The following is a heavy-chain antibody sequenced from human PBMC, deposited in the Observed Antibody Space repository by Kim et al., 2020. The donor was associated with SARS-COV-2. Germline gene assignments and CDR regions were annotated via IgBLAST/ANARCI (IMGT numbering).Heavy chain of an antibody. CDR2: INHSGST. CDR1: GGSFSGYY. J-gene: IGHJ5*02. CDR3: AREGGYYYGSGANWFDP. V-gene: IGHV4-34*01. Sequence: SETLSLTCAVYGGSFSGYYWSWIRQPPGKGLEWIGEINHSGSTNYNPSLKSRVTISVDTSKNQFSLKLSSVTAADTAVYYCAREGGYYYGSGANWFDPWGQGTLVTVSS. D-gene: IGHD3-10*01.